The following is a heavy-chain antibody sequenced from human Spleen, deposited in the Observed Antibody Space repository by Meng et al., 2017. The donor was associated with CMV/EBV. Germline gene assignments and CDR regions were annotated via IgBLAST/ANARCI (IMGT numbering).Heavy chain of an antibody. CDR2: NYHSGDT. D-gene: IGHD2-8*01. J-gene: IGHJ5*02. CDR1: STTSSCYD. V-gene: IGHV4-31*02. Sequence: STTSSCYDWNGTRQVPEKGLEWMGHNYHSGDTYYNPSLRSRVTISADTAKNQFALNLRSVNAADTAVDFGARITTEGRIYATNGFVSWGQGTLVTVSS. CDR3: ARITTEGRIYATNGFVS.